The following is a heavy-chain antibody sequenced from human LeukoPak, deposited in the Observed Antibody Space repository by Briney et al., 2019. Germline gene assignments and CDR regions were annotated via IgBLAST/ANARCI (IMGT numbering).Heavy chain of an antibody. Sequence: ASVKVSCKASGYTFTSYYIHWVRQAPGQGPEWMGWINPNSGGTNYAQKFQGRVTMTRDTSISTAYMEWSRLRSDETGVYYCARGGIPVYYYYMDVWGKGTTVTVSS. CDR1: GYTFTSYY. CDR3: ARGGIPVYYYYMDV. V-gene: IGHV1-2*02. D-gene: IGHD1-14*01. CDR2: INPNSGGT. J-gene: IGHJ6*03.